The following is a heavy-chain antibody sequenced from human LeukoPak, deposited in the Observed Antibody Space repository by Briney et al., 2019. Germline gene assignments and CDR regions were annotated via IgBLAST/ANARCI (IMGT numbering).Heavy chain of an antibody. V-gene: IGHV1-69*05. Sequence: SVTVSCRASGGTFSSYAISWVRQAPGQGLEWMGGIIPIFGTANYAQKFQGRVTITTDESTSTAYMELSSLISEDTAVYYCARGGYYDFWSGYYHWGQGTLVTVSS. CDR1: GGTFSSYA. D-gene: IGHD3-3*01. CDR2: IIPIFGTA. CDR3: ARGGYYDFWSGYYH. J-gene: IGHJ5*02.